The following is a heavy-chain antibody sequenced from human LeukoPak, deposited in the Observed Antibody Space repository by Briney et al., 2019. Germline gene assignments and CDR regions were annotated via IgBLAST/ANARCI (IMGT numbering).Heavy chain of an antibody. CDR1: GFTFDDYA. CDR2: ISWNSGSI. J-gene: IGHJ3*02. CDR3: AKPAAGGGAFDI. V-gene: IGHV3-9*01. Sequence: PGGSLRLSCAASGFTFDDYAMHWVRQAPGKGLEWVSGISWNSGSIGYADSVKGRFTISRDNAKNSLYLQMNSLRAEDTALYYCAKPAAGGGAFDIWGQGTMVTVSS.